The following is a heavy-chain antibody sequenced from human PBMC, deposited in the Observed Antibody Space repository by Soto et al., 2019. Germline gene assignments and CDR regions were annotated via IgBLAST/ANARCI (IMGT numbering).Heavy chain of an antibody. CDR2: ISGGAGPT. CDR3: AKGGGYSGYGGDY. V-gene: IGHV3-23*01. D-gene: IGHD5-12*01. CDR1: GFTFSSYA. J-gene: IGHJ4*02. Sequence: EVQLLESGGGLVQPGGSLRLSCAASGFTFSSYAMSWVRQAPGKGLEWVSIISGGAGPTYYADSVKGRFTISRDNSKNTLYLQMNSLSAEDTAVYYFAKGGGYSGYGGDYWGQGTLVTVSS.